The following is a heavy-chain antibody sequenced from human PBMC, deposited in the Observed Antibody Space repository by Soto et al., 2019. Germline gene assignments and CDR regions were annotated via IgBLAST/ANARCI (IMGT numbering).Heavy chain of an antibody. J-gene: IGHJ4*02. CDR3: ARDLKTRHCDY. CDR2: IWYDASNT. Sequence: QVQLVESGGGVVQPGRSLRLSCAASGFAFHGYAMHWVRQAPGKGLEWVAIIWYDASNTYYGDSVKGRFTISRDNSKNTVYLQMNSLRVEDTAVYYCARDLKTRHCDYWGQGILVTVSS. CDR1: GFAFHGYA. V-gene: IGHV3-33*01. D-gene: IGHD4-17*01.